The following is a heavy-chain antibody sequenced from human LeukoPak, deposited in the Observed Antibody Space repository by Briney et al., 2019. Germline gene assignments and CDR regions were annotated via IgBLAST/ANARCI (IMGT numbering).Heavy chain of an antibody. Sequence: GGSLRLSCATSGFTFSSYWMSWVRQAPGKGLEWVGKIKQDGSEKYFVDSVKGRFTISRDNAKNSLYLQMNSLTAEDTAVYYCAREFYYYDSSGYQAPGYWGQGTLVTVSS. CDR2: IKQDGSEK. CDR1: GFTFSSYW. V-gene: IGHV3-7*01. CDR3: AREFYYYDSSGYQAPGY. D-gene: IGHD3-22*01. J-gene: IGHJ4*02.